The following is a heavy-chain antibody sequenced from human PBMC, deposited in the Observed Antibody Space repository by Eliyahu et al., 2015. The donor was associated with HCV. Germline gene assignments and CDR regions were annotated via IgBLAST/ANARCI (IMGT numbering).Heavy chain of an antibody. Sequence: QVQLQESGPGLVKPSETLSLTCTVSGYSISSGYYWGWIRQPPGKGLEWIGSIYHSGSTYYNPSLKSRVTISVDTSKNQFSLKLSSVTAADTAVYYCAKSIAAWGGMEYYFDYWGQGTLVTVSS. J-gene: IGHJ4*02. V-gene: IGHV4-38-2*02. D-gene: IGHD6-6*01. CDR3: AKSIAAWGGMEYYFDY. CDR2: IYHSGST. CDR1: GYSISSGYY.